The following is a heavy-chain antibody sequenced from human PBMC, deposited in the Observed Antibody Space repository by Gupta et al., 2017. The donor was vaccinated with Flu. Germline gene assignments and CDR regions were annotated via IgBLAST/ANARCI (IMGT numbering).Heavy chain of an antibody. J-gene: IGHJ3*01. CDR3: ARVNPTGTINAYHL. V-gene: IGHV3-73*01. CDR1: SS. D-gene: IGHD1-1*01. CDR2: IRTKPNNYAT. Sequence: SSITWVRQATGKGPEWAGRIRTKPNNYATLLSDAVKGRFTISRDDSRDTAYLQMNSLKTEDTALYYCARVNPTGTINAYHLWGQGTMVTVSS.